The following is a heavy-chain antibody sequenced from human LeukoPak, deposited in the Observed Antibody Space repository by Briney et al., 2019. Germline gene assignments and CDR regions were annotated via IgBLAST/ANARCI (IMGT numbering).Heavy chain of an antibody. Sequence: SETLSLTCTVSGGSINSYHWSWIRQPPGKGLEWLGYIYYSGSTNYNPSLKSRVTISVDTSKNQFSLKLSSVTAADTAVYYCARGNYDILTGYYYGMDVWGQGTTVTVSS. CDR3: ARGNYDILTGYYYGMDV. CDR2: IYYSGST. CDR1: GGSINSYH. V-gene: IGHV4-59*08. D-gene: IGHD3-9*01. J-gene: IGHJ6*02.